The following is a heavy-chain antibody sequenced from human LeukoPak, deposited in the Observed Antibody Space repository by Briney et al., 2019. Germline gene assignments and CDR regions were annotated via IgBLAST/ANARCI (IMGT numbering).Heavy chain of an antibody. V-gene: IGHV4-4*07. J-gene: IGHJ6*03. D-gene: IGHD6-13*01. CDR3: ARENSSNWHGYYYYYLDV. Sequence: SETLSLTCTASGGSISSYYWSWIRQPAGKGLEWIGRISTSGGTNYNPSLNSRVTVSVDTSKNQFSLKLSSVTAADTAVYYCARENSSNWHGYYYYYLDVWGKGTTVTVSS. CDR2: ISTSGGT. CDR1: GGSISSYY.